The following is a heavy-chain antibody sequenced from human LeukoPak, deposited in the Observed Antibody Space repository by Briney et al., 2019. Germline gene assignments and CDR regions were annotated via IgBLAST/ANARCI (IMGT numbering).Heavy chain of an antibody. J-gene: IGHJ4*02. CDR1: GFTSISYA. CDR2: ISGSGGST. V-gene: IGHV3-23*01. Sequence: GGSLRLSCAAPGFTSISYAMSWVCPGLRRGLWWGSAISGSGGSTYYAGSVKGRFTISRDNSKNTLYLQMNSLRAEDTAVYYCAKDHCSSTSCHPREYFDYWGQGTLVTVSS. D-gene: IGHD2-2*01. CDR3: AKDHCSSTSCHPREYFDY.